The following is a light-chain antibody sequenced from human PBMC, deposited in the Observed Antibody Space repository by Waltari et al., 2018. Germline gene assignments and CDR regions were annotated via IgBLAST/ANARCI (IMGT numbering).Light chain of an antibody. CDR2: GAS. CDR3: QQYNNWPPGT. V-gene: IGKV3-15*01. CDR1: QSVSSD. Sequence: EIVMTQSPAPLSVSPGERATLSCRASQSVSSDLAWYQQKPGQAPRLLIYGASTRATGIPARFSGSGSGTEYTLTISSLHSEDFAVYYCQQYNNWPPGTFGQGTKVEIK. J-gene: IGKJ1*01.